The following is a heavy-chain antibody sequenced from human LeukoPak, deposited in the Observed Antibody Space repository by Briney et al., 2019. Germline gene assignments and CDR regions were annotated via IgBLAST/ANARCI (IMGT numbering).Heavy chain of an antibody. CDR3: ARVFLITGRTGWFDP. CDR1: GYTFISFG. D-gene: IGHD1/OR15-1a*01. Sequence: ASVKVSCKASGYTFISFGITWVRQVPGQGLEWMGWISAYNGNTNYAPKFQGRVSMTTDTSTSTAYMELRSLRSDDTAMYYCARVFLITGRTGWFDPWGQGTLVTVSS. CDR2: ISAYNGNT. V-gene: IGHV1-18*01. J-gene: IGHJ5*02.